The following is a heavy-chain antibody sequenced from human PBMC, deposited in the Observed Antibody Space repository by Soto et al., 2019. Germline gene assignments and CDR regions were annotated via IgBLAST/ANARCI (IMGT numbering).Heavy chain of an antibody. Sequence: GGSLRLSCAASGFTFSNYGMHWVRQAPGKGLEWVAVISHDESNKYYADSVKGRFTISRDNSQNTLFLQMSSLRPEDTAVYYCVKAGDGWWRGLDYWGQGIMVTVSS. CDR1: GFTFSNYG. V-gene: IGHV3-30*18. J-gene: IGHJ4*02. D-gene: IGHD6-19*01. CDR3: VKAGDGWWRGLDY. CDR2: ISHDESNK.